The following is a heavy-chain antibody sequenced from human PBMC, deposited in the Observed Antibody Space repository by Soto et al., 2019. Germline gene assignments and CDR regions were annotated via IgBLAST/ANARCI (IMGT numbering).Heavy chain of an antibody. CDR1: GGTFSSYA. CDR2: IIPIFGTA. Sequence: SVKVSCKASGGTFSSYAISWVRQAPGQGLEWMGGIIPIFGTANYAQKFQGRVTITADESTSTAYMELSSLRSEDTAVYYCARELSDYDFWSGYPSYGMDVWGQGTTVTVSS. D-gene: IGHD3-3*01. CDR3: ARELSDYDFWSGYPSYGMDV. J-gene: IGHJ6*02. V-gene: IGHV1-69*13.